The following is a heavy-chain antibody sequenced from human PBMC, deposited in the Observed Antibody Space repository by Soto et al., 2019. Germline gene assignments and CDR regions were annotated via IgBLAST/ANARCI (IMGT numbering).Heavy chain of an antibody. CDR1: GFTFSDYY. J-gene: IGHJ4*02. CDR3: VKLAYLADGVWSHFDH. CDR2: IRNKVKSYTT. V-gene: IGHV3-72*01. Sequence: EVQLVESGGALVQPGGSLRLSCVASGFTFSDYYMDWVRQAPGKGLEWVGRIRNKVKSYTTEYAASGKGRFTISRDDSKNSLNLQMNSLKLDDTAVYYCVKLAYLADGVWSHFDHWGQGTLVTVSS. D-gene: IGHD2-8*02.